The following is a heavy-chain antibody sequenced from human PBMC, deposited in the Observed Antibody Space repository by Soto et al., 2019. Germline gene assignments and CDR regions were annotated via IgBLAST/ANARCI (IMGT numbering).Heavy chain of an antibody. Sequence: SETLSHTCTVAGGSISSYYWSWIRQPAGKGLEWIGRIYTSGSTNYNPSLKSRVTMSVDTSKNQFSLKLSSVTAADTAVEDCARDRYSSLSIDDYWGDVTLGPV. CDR1: GGSISSYY. CDR3: ARDRYSSLSIDDY. J-gene: IGHJ4*01. CDR2: IYTSGST. D-gene: IGHD6-6*01. V-gene: IGHV4-4*07.